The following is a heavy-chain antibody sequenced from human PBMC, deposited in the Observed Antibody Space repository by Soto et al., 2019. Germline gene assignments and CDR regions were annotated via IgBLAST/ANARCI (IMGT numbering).Heavy chain of an antibody. CDR1: GASITSGPYL. J-gene: IGHJ5*02. Sequence: QVQLQESGPGLVKPSQTLSLTCTVSGASITSGPYLWSWIRQHPGEGLEWIGYIYYNGNTYYNPSLKSCLTVSVDRSKSQFSLKLSSVTAADTAVYYCARATRGNYDTFTGYYEDWFDPWGQGTLVTVSS. CDR3: ARATRGNYDTFTGYYEDWFDP. V-gene: IGHV4-31*03. D-gene: IGHD3-9*01. CDR2: IYYNGNT.